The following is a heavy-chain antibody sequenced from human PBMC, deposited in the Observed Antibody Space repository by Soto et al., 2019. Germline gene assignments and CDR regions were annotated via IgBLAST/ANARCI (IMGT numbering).Heavy chain of an antibody. J-gene: IGHJ4*02. CDR1: GFTFSSYA. CDR2: ISASGGST. D-gene: IGHD3-22*01. V-gene: IGHV3-23*01. CDR3: AKSPHSSGYYSPFDY. Sequence: GGSLRLSCAASGFTFSSYAMSWVRQALGKGLEWVSAISASGGSTYYADSVKGRFTISRDNSKNTLYLQMNSLRAEDTAVYYCAKSPHSSGYYSPFDYWGKETLVTVCS.